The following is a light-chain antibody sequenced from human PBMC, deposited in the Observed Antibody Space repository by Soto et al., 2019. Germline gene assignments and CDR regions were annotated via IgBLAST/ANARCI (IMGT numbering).Light chain of an antibody. J-gene: IGLJ7*01. V-gene: IGLV1-47*01. Sequence: QSVLTQPPSASGTPGQRVTISCSGSSSNIGSNYVYWYQQFPGTAPKLLIYRNNQRPSGVPDRFSGSKSGTSASLAISGLRSEDEAHYYCAAWDDSLFGAVFGGGTQLTVL. CDR3: AAWDDSLFGAV. CDR2: RNN. CDR1: SSNIGSNY.